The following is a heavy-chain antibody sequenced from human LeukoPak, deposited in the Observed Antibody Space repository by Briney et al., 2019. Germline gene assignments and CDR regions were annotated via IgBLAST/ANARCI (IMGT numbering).Heavy chain of an antibody. Sequence: SETLSLTCTVSGGSISSSSYYWGWIRQPPGKGLEWIGSIYYSVSTYYNPSLKSRVTISVDTSKNQFSLKLSSVTAADTAVYYCARHLTEPLNNYYYYYMDVWGKGTTVTISS. V-gene: IGHV4-39*01. J-gene: IGHJ6*03. D-gene: IGHD1-14*01. CDR1: GGSISSSSYY. CDR3: ARHLTEPLNNYYYYYMDV. CDR2: IYYSVST.